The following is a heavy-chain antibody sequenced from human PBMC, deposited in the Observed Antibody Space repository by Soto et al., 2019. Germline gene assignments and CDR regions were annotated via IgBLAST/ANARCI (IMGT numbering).Heavy chain of an antibody. V-gene: IGHV4-59*01. CDR2: IYYSGST. CDR1: GGSISSYY. CDR3: ARFSSGYYWYFDY. J-gene: IGHJ4*02. Sequence: SETLSLTCTGSGGSISSYYWSWIRQPPGKGLEWIGYIYYSGSTNYNPSLKSRVTISVDTSKNQFSLKLSSVTAADTAVYYCARFSSGYYWYFDYWGQGTLVTVS. D-gene: IGHD3-22*01.